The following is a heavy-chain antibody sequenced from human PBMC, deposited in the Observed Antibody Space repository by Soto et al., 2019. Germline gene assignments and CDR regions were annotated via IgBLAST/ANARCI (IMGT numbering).Heavy chain of an antibody. CDR2: INGNSNTI. J-gene: IGHJ3*02. Sequence: DVQLVESGGGLAQPGRSLRLSCAASGFTFDDYAMHWVRQALGKGLEWASGINGNSNTIDYADSVKGRFTISRDNAKNSLYLQMNSLRTEDTAFYYCAKYQYRRGWLLDGFAIWGQGTMVTVSS. CDR1: GFTFDDYA. CDR3: AKYQYRRGWLLDGFAI. D-gene: IGHD6-19*01. V-gene: IGHV3-9*01.